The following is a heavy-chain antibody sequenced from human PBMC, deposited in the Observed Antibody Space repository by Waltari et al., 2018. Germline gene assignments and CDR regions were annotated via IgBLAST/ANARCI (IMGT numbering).Heavy chain of an antibody. V-gene: IGHV4-34*01. CDR1: GGSFSGYY. CDR2: INHSGST. D-gene: IGHD3-3*01. J-gene: IGHJ4*02. Sequence: VQLQQWGAGLLKPSETLSLTCAVYGGSFSGYYWSWIRQPPGKGLEWIGEINHSGSTNYNPSLKSRVTISVDTSKNQFSLKLSSVTAADTAVYYCARDASGYYPPGLDYWGQGTLVTVSS. CDR3: ARDASGYYPPGLDY.